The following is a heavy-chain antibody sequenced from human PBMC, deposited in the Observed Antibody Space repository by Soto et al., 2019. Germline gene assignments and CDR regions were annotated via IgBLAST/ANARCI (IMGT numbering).Heavy chain of an antibody. Sequence: SATLSLTCTVSAGSINSGDDYWKWIRPHPHKGLEWIGSIHHRGNTYYNPSLESRISISIVPSKNHFSLRLSSVTAADTAVYYCAREGGSYDSGGFLIRGAVDGWGQGTKVPVSS. CDR1: AGSINSGDDY. J-gene: IGHJ3*01. D-gene: IGHD3-22*01. V-gene: IGHV4-31*03. CDR3: AREGGSYDSGGFLIRGAVDG. CDR2: IHHRGNT.